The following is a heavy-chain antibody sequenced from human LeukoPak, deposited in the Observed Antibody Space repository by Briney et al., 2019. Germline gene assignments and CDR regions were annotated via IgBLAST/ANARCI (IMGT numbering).Heavy chain of an antibody. CDR3: ATGYGSGEHYYYYMDV. D-gene: IGHD2-15*01. V-gene: IGHV1-24*01. J-gene: IGHJ6*03. CDR1: GYTLTELS. Sequence: ASVKVSCKVSGYTLTELSMHWVRQAPGKGLERMGGFDPEDGETIYAQKFQGRVTMTEDTSTDTAYMELSSLRSEDTAVYYCATGYGSGEHYYYYMDVWGKGTTVTVA. CDR2: FDPEDGET.